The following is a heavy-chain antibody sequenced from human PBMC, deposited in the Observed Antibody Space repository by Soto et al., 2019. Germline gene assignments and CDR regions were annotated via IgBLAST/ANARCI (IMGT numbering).Heavy chain of an antibody. Sequence: SETLSLTCTVSGGFVNSDTPSWSWFRQTPGKGLSGIGSIYSGGSTKHPSLKSRVTMSVDTSKNQFSLKLRSVIVADTAAYNCARFVRSCSATTWSTRADVWGQGITVTVSS. D-gene: IGHD2-2*01. V-gene: IGHV4-61*01. CDR3: ARFVRSCSATTWSTRADV. CDR1: GGFVNSDTPS. CDR2: IYSGGST. J-gene: IGHJ6*02.